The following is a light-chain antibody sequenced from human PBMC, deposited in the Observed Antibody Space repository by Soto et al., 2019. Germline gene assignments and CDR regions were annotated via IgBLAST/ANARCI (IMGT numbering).Light chain of an antibody. Sequence: QSVLTQPASVSGSPGQSITISCAGTSSDVGRYTYVSWYQQYPGKAPKLIIYDVYNRPSGVSNRFSGSKSGNTASLTISGLQAEDEADYYCTSYTSASTPYVFGSGTKVTVL. CDR2: DVY. CDR1: SSDVGRYTY. J-gene: IGLJ1*01. CDR3: TSYTSASTPYV. V-gene: IGLV2-14*01.